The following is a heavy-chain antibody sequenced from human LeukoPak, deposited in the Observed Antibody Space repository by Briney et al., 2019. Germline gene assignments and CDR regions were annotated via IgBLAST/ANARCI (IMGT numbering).Heavy chain of an antibody. CDR3: ARSYSNYGGQGFDI. V-gene: IGHV3-48*03. Sequence: GRSLRLSCAAFGFTFSSYEMNWVRQAPGKGLEWVSYISNSGSTVYYADSLEGRFTISRDNAKNSLYLQMNSLRAEDTAVYYCARSYSNYGGQGFDIWGQGTMVTVSS. D-gene: IGHD4-11*01. CDR2: ISNSGSTV. J-gene: IGHJ3*02. CDR1: GFTFSSYE.